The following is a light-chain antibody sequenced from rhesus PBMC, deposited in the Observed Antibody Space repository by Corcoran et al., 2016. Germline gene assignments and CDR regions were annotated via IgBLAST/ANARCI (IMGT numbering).Light chain of an antibody. V-gene: IGKV1-33*02. J-gene: IGKJ2*01. Sequence: DIQMTQSPSSLSASVGDTVTITCQASQDIGKNLAWYQQKPGKAPNLLIYDVSTLQNGVPSRFSGCGSGTEFTLTIPSLQPEDFATYYCQQHNSYLYSFGQGTKVEIK. CDR1: QDIGKN. CDR3: QQHNSYLYS. CDR2: DVS.